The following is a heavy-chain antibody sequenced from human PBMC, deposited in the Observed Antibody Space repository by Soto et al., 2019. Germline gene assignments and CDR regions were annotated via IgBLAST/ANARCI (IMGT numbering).Heavy chain of an antibody. Sequence: QVQLQESGPGLVKPSETLSLTCIVSGGSISSYYWSWIRQPPGKGLEWIGYIYYSGSTNYNPSLKSRVTISVDTSKNQLSLKLSSVTAADTAVYYCARLYGLDAFDIWGQGTMVTVSS. CDR3: ARLYGLDAFDI. V-gene: IGHV4-59*01. D-gene: IGHD4-17*01. CDR1: GGSISSYY. CDR2: IYYSGST. J-gene: IGHJ3*02.